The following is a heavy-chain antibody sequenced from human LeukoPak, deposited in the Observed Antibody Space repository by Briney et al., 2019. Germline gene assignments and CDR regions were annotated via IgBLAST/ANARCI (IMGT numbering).Heavy chain of an antibody. CDR1: GGSTSSSSYY. CDR2: IYYSGST. Sequence: PSETLSLTCTVSGGSTSSSSYYWGWIRQPPGKGLEWIGSIYYSGSTYYNPSLKSRVTISVDTSKNQFSLKLSSVTAADTAVYYCARHLSPRFGELLYGGCDYWGQGTLVTVSS. V-gene: IGHV4-39*01. D-gene: IGHD3-10*01. CDR3: ARHLSPRFGELLYGGCDY. J-gene: IGHJ4*02.